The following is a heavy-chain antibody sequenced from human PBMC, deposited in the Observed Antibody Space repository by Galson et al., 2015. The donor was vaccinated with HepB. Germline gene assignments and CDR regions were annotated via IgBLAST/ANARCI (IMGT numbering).Heavy chain of an antibody. V-gene: IGHV1-58*02. Sequence: SVKVSCKASGFTFSTSAMQWVRQVRGQGLEWIGWIVVGSGDTSYDPKFQGRVSITRDESTSTAYMELSSLRSEDTAIYYCAADQTYYDIMTGYWRRYFHGMDVWGQGTTVTVSS. D-gene: IGHD3-9*01. CDR3: AADQTYYDIMTGYWRRYFHGMDV. CDR1: GFTFSTSA. CDR2: IVVGSGDT. J-gene: IGHJ6*02.